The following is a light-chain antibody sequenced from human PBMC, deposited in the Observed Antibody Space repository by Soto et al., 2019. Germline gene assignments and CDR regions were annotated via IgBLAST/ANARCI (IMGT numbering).Light chain of an antibody. CDR1: QSVSSN. CDR2: GAS. V-gene: IGKV3-15*01. J-gene: IGKJ1*01. Sequence: EIVMTQSPATLSVSPGERATLSCRASQSVSSNLAWYQQKPGQAPRFLIYGASTRATGIPARFSGSGSGTEFTLTISSLQSEHVAVYYRQQYNNWPTFGQGTKVEIK. CDR3: QQYNNWPT.